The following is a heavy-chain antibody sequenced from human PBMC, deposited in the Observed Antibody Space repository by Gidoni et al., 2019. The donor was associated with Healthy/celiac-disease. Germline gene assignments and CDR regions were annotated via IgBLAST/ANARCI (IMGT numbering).Heavy chain of an antibody. J-gene: IGHJ4*02. CDR1: GFTFSSYW. CDR2: IKQDGREK. D-gene: IGHD6-19*01. Sequence: EVQLVESGGGLVQPGGSLSLSCAASGFTFSSYWMSWVRQAPGKGLEWVANIKQDGREKYYVDSVKGRFTISRDNAKNSLYLQMNSLRAEDTAVYYCARQWLAVPIFDYWGQGTLVTVSS. CDR3: ARQWLAVPIFDY. V-gene: IGHV3-7*03.